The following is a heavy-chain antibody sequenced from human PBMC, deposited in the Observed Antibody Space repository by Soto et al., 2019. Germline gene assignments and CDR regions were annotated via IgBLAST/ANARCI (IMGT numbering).Heavy chain of an antibody. CDR2: IYYSGST. J-gene: IGHJ4*02. CDR1: GGSVSSGSYY. D-gene: IGHD4-4*01. CDR3: ARQTVTTKVFDY. V-gene: IGHV4-61*01. Sequence: SETLSLTCTVSGGSVSSGSYYWSWIRQPPGKGLEWIGYIYYSGSTNYNPSLKSRVTISVDTSKNQFSLKLSSVTAADTAVYYCARQTVTTKVFDYWGQGTLVTVSS.